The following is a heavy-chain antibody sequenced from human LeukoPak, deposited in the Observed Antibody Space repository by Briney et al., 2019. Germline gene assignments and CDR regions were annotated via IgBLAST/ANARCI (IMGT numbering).Heavy chain of an antibody. J-gene: IGHJ4*02. CDR3: ARGGRGYYDFWSGYSIRYFDY. CDR2: IYYSGST. V-gene: IGHV4-59*12. CDR1: GGSISTYY. Sequence: SETLSLTCTVSGGSISTYYWSWIRQPPGKELEWIGYIYYSGSTNYNPSLKSRVTISVDTSKNQFPLKLSSVTAADTAVYYCARGGRGYYDFWSGYSIRYFDYWGQGTLVTVSS. D-gene: IGHD3-3*01.